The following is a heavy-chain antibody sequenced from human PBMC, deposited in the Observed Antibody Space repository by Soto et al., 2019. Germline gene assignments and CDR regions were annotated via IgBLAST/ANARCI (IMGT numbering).Heavy chain of an antibody. D-gene: IGHD2-2*01. V-gene: IGHV3-11*06. J-gene: IGHJ4*02. CDR1: GFTLSDHY. CDR3: AREDSIIIPAVSDF. Sequence: PGGSLRLSCAGSGFTLSDHYIDWVRQAPGKGLEWVGRFTISRDNAKNSVSLQINSLRAEDTAVYYCAREDSIIIPAVSDFWGQGTLVTVSS.